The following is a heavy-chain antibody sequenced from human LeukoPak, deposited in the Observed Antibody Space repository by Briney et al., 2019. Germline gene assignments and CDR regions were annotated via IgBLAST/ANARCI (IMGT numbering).Heavy chain of an antibody. Sequence: GGSLRLSCAVSGFTFSNYAMNWVRQAPGKGLEWVSAISGSGGRTYYADSVKGRFTISRDNSKNTLYLQMNSLRAEDTAVYYCARGPSGYHNTGGQGTLVTVSS. D-gene: IGHD5-12*01. V-gene: IGHV3-23*01. CDR2: ISGSGGRT. CDR3: ARGPSGYHNT. CDR1: GFTFSNYA. J-gene: IGHJ4*02.